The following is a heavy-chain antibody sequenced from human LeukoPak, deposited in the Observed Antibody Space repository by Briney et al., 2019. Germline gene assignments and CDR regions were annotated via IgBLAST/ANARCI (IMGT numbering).Heavy chain of an antibody. D-gene: IGHD2-15*01. CDR2: ISSSSTTI. CDR1: GFTFSSYS. Sequence: GGYLRLSCAGPGFTFSSYSMNWVRQAPGKGLEWVSYISSSSTTIYYADSVKGRFTISRDNAKNSLYLQMNSLRAEDTALYYCARDRCSGGRCYSLSVGYMDVWGKGTTVTVSS. V-gene: IGHV3-48*01. CDR3: ARDRCSGGRCYSLSVGYMDV. J-gene: IGHJ6*03.